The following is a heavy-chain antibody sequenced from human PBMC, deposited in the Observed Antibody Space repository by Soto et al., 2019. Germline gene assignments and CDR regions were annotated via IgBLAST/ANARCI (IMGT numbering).Heavy chain of an antibody. Sequence: ASVKVSCKASGYTFTSYDINWVRQATGQGLEWMGWMNPNSGNTGYAQKFQGRVTMTRNTSISTAYMELSSLRSEDTAVYYCAREGRITIFGVVILDYMDVWGKGTTVTVSS. V-gene: IGHV1-8*01. CDR2: MNPNSGNT. D-gene: IGHD3-3*01. CDR1: GYTFTSYD. CDR3: AREGRITIFGVVILDYMDV. J-gene: IGHJ6*03.